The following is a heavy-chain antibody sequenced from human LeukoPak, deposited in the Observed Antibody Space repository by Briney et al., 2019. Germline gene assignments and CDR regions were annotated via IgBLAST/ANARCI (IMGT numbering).Heavy chain of an antibody. CDR2: IIPIFGTA. Sequence: SVKVSCKASRGTFSSYAISWVRQAPGQGLEWMGGIIPIFGTANYAQKFQGRVTITADESTSTAYMELSSLRSEDTAVYYCAESITIFGVALDSWFDPWGQGTLVTVSS. D-gene: IGHD3-3*01. CDR3: AESITIFGVALDSWFDP. J-gene: IGHJ5*02. CDR1: RGTFSSYA. V-gene: IGHV1-69*13.